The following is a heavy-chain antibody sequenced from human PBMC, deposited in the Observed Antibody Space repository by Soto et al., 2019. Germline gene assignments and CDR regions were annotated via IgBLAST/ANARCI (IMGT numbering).Heavy chain of an antibody. D-gene: IGHD3-9*01. CDR3: AKDLAWYDILTGSP. Sequence: SCAASGFTFSSYAMSWVRQAPGKGLEWVSAISGSGGSTYYADSVKGRFTISRDNSKNTLYLQMNSLRAEDTAVYYCAKDLAWYDILTGSPWGQGTLVTVSS. V-gene: IGHV3-23*01. J-gene: IGHJ5*02. CDR2: ISGSGGST. CDR1: GFTFSSYA.